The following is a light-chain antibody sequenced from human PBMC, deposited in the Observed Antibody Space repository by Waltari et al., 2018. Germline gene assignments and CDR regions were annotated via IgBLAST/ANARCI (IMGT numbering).Light chain of an antibody. V-gene: IGKV1-17*01. J-gene: IGKJ3*01. CDR3: LQHNSYPFT. Sequence: DLQMTQSPSSLSASVGDTVTITCRASQGISSYLNWFQQKPGKAPKLRIYAASSLESGVPSRFSGSGSGTEFTLTISSLQPEDFAAYYCLQHNSYPFTFGPGTKLDI. CDR1: QGISSY. CDR2: AAS.